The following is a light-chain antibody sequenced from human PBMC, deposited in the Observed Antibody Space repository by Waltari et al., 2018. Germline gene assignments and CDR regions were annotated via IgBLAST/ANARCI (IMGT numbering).Light chain of an antibody. J-gene: IGKJ2*03. V-gene: IGKV3-11*01. CDR3: YQHSSGYS. CDR1: QSVSSY. CDR2: GAS. Sequence: VILTQSPATLSLSPGERATLSCRASQSVSSYLAWYQQKPGQAPRLLIYGASSRATGIPDRFSGSGSGTDFTLTISSLEPKDVGVYHCYQHSSGYSFGQGTKVEIK.